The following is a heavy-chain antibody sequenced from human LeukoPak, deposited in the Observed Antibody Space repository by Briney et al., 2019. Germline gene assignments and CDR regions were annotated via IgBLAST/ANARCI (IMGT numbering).Heavy chain of an antibody. CDR1: GFTFSNAW. J-gene: IGHJ4*02. CDR3: ARDRAYGDY. D-gene: IGHD2-8*01. V-gene: IGHV3-48*02. Sequence: PGGSLRLSCAASGFTFSNAWMNWVRQAPGKGLEWVSYISSGSSTIYYADSVQGRFTISRDNAKISLYLQMNSLRDEDTAVYYCARDRAYGDYWGQGTLVTVSS. CDR2: ISSGSSTI.